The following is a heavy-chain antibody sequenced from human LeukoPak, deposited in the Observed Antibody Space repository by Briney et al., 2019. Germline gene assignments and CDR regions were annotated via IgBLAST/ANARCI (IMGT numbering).Heavy chain of an antibody. Sequence: SETLSLTCTVSGGSISSYYWSWIRQPPGKGLEWIAYIYYSGSTNYNPSLKSRVTISVDTSKNQFSLKLSSVTAADTAVYYCARVPAGAGMGYNWFDPWGQGTLVTVSS. J-gene: IGHJ5*02. V-gene: IGHV4-59*01. CDR3: ARVPAGAGMGYNWFDP. CDR1: GGSISSYY. D-gene: IGHD6-13*01. CDR2: IYYSGST.